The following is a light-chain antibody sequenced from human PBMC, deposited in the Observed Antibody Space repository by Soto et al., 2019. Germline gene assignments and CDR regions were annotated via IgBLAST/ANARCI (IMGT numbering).Light chain of an antibody. CDR1: QSVSNNY. CDR2: AAS. CDR3: QQRYNSWT. J-gene: IGKJ1*01. V-gene: IGKV3-11*01. Sequence: EIVLTQSPGTLSLSPGERATLSCRASQSVSNNYLAWYQQKPGQAPRLLIYAASNRATGIPARFSGSGSGTDFTLTISSLEPEDSAVYYCQQRYNSWTFGQGTKVDIK.